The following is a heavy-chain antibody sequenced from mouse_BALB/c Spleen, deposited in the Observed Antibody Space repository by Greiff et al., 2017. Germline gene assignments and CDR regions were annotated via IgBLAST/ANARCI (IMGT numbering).Heavy chain of an antibody. J-gene: IGHJ4*01. V-gene: IGHV5-6*01. CDR3: ARRDYYGNYDAMDY. Sequence: EVQGVESGGDLVKPGGSLKLSCAASGFTFSSYGMSWVRQTPDKRLEWVATISSGGSYTYYPDSVKGRFTISRDNAKNTLYLQMSSLKSEDTAMYYCARRDYYGNYDAMDYWGQGTSVTVSS. CDR1: GFTFSSYG. D-gene: IGHD2-1*01. CDR2: ISSGGSYT.